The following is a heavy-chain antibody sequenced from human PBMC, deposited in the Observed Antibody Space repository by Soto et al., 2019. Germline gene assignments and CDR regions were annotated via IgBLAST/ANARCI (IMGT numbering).Heavy chain of an antibody. CDR1: GYTFTNDG. CDR2: ISGYNGNT. J-gene: IGHJ6*02. Sequence: QVQVVQSGDEVKKPGASVKVSCKTSGYTFTNDGFSRVRQAPGLGLEWMGWISGYNGNTKYAEKFQGRVTMTTDTSTSTAHMELRSLRSDDTAVYYCAREGQAPYYYYGMDVWGQGTAVTVSS. V-gene: IGHV1-18*01. CDR3: AREGQAPYYYYGMDV.